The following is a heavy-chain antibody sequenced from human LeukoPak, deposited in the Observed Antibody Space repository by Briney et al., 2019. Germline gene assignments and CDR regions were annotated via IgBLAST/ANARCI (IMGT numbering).Heavy chain of an antibody. V-gene: IGHV3-23*01. CDR3: ARLRNTMTTPRFDY. CDR2: ISGSDAGT. J-gene: IGHJ4*02. Sequence: GGSLRLSCAAPGFPFTTYAMSWVRQAPGKGQEWVSAISGSDAGTHYADSVKGRFTTSRDNSKNTLYLQMSSLRADDTAVYYCARLRNTMTTPRFDYWGQGTLVTVSS. CDR1: GFPFTTYA. D-gene: IGHD4-17*01.